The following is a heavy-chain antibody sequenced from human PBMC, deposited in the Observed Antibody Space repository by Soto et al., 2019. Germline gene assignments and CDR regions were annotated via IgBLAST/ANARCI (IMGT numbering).Heavy chain of an antibody. CDR3: AISVGYCANGVCPFDY. D-gene: IGHD2-8*01. J-gene: IGHJ4*02. CDR1: GGTFSSYA. V-gene: IGHV1-69*13. Sequence: SVKVSCKASGGTFSSYAISWVRQAPGQGLERMGGIIPIFGTANYAQKFQGRVTITADESTSTAYMELSSLRSEDTAVYYCAISVGYCANGVCPFDYWGQGTLVTVSS. CDR2: IIPIFGTA.